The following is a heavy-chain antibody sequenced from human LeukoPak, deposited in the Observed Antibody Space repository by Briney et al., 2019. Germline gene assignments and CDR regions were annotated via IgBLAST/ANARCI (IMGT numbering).Heavy chain of an antibody. CDR1: GFTSSDYY. Sequence: GGSLRLSCAASGFTSSDYYMSWIRPAPGKGLEWVSYISSSSSTIYYADSVKGRFTISRDNAKNSLYLQMNSLRAEDTAVYYCARTRETFSGYMDVWGKGTTVTVSS. D-gene: IGHD3-10*01. J-gene: IGHJ6*03. CDR3: ARTRETFSGYMDV. V-gene: IGHV3-11*01. CDR2: ISSSSSTI.